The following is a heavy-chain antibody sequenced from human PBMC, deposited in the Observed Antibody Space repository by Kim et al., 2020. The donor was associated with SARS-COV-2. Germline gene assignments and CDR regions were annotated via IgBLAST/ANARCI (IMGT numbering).Heavy chain of an antibody. V-gene: IGHV1-18*01. Sequence: APKLQGRVTMTTDTSTSTAYMELRSLRSDDTAVYYCVRIKSSGGSKRFDYWGQGTLVTVSS. J-gene: IGHJ4*02. CDR3: VRIKSSGGSKRFDY. D-gene: IGHD2-15*01.